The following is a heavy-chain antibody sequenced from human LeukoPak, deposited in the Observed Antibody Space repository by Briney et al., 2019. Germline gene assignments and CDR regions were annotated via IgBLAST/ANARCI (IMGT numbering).Heavy chain of an antibody. CDR2: ISATGGNT. J-gene: IGHJ4*02. CDR3: AKEGDYGDCKY. CDR1: GFTFSSYA. Sequence: GGSLRLSCAASGFTFSSYAMTWVRQAPGQGLEWVSTISATGGNTYYAGSVQGRFTISRDNSKNTLYLQMNSLRGEDTAVYYCAKEGDYGDCKYWGQGTLVTVSS. V-gene: IGHV3-23*01. D-gene: IGHD4-17*01.